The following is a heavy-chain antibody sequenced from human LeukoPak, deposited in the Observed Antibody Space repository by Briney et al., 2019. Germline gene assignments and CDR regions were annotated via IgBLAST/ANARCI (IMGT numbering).Heavy chain of an antibody. CDR2: INPKSGGS. J-gene: IGHJ5*02. D-gene: IGHD2-2*01. Sequence: ASVTVSCKASGGTFSSYAISWVRQAPGQGLEWMGWINPKSGGSNYAPKFEGRVTMTRDTSITTAYMELHRLTSDDTAVYYCARFYCSISDCYGQTNWFDPWGQGTLVTVSS. V-gene: IGHV1-2*02. CDR1: GGTFSSYA. CDR3: ARFYCSISDCYGQTNWFDP.